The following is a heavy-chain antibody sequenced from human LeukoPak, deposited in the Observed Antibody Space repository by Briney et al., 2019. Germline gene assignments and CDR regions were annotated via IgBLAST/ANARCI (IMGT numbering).Heavy chain of an antibody. CDR3: ARAYPPLRTAAAGDQ. D-gene: IGHD6-13*01. CDR1: GFTFSDCD. Sequence: GGSLRLSCTASGFTFSDCDMSWVRQAPGKGLEWVSSISYRSSPIYYAESVKGRFTISKDNAKNSLYLQMDSLGAGDTAVYYCARAYPPLRTAAAGDQWGQGTLVTVSS. J-gene: IGHJ4*02. V-gene: IGHV3-21*01. CDR2: ISYRSSPI.